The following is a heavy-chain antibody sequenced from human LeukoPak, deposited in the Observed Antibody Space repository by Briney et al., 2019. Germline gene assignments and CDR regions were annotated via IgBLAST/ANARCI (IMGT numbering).Heavy chain of an antibody. CDR1: GFTFSSYS. CDR3: ASPVITTGYQPGY. V-gene: IGHV3-21*01. Sequence: GGSLRLSCAASGFTFSSYSMNWVRQAPGKGLEWVSSISSSSSYIYYADSVKGRFTISRDNAKNSLYLQMNSLRAEDTAAYYCASPVITTGYQPGYWGQGTLVTVSS. J-gene: IGHJ4*02. D-gene: IGHD3-9*01. CDR2: ISSSSSYI.